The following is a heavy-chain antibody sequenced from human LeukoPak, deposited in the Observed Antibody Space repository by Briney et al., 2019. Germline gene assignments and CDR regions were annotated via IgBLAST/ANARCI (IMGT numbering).Heavy chain of an antibody. Sequence: GGSLRVSCAAPGYTFSSYEMNWVRKAPGKGLEWVSYISSSGSTIYYADSVKGRFTISRDNAKNSLYLQMNSLRAEDTSVYYCARDTNGDGWFDPWGQGTLVTASS. CDR1: GYTFSSYE. CDR3: ARDTNGDGWFDP. CDR2: ISSSGSTI. D-gene: IGHD4-17*01. V-gene: IGHV3-48*03. J-gene: IGHJ5*02.